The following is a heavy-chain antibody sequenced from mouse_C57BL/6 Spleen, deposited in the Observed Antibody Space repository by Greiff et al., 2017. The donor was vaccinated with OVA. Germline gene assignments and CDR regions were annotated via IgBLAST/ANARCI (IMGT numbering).Heavy chain of an antibody. CDR2: INPSNGGT. D-gene: IGHD2-4*01. CDR1: GYTFTSYW. J-gene: IGHJ4*01. Sequence: QVQLQQSGPELVKPGASVKLSCKASGYTFTSYWMHWVKQRPGQGLEWIGNINPSNGGTNYNEKFKSKATLTVDKSSSTAYMQLSSLTSEDSAVYYCAGEGYDYYYAMDYWGQGTSVTVSS. CDR3: AGEGYDYYYAMDY. V-gene: IGHV1-53*01.